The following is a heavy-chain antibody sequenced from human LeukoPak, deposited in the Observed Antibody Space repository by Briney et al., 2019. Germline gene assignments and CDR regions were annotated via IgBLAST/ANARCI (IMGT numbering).Heavy chain of an antibody. CDR2: FDPEDGET. J-gene: IGHJ4*02. D-gene: IGHD3-9*01. V-gene: IGHV1-24*01. CDR3: ATFRYYDILTGYSRGYYFDY. Sequence: ASVKVSCKVSGYTLTELSMHWARQAPGKGLEWMGGFDPEDGETIYAQKFQGRVTMTEDTSTDTAYMELSSLRSEDTAVYYCATFRYYDILTGYSRGYYFDYWGQGTLVTVSS. CDR1: GYTLTELS.